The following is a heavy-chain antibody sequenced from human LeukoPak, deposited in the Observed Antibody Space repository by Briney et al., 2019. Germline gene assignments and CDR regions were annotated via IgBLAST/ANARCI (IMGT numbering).Heavy chain of an antibody. Sequence: SVKVSCKASGFTFTSSAVQWVRQARGQRLEWIGWIVVGSGNTNYAQKFQERVTITRDMSTSTAYMELSSLRSEDTAVYYCATRAIFGGGDYYYYYYMDVWGKGTTVTVS. V-gene: IGHV1-58*01. CDR3: ATRAIFGGGDYYYYYYMDV. CDR2: IVVGSGNT. CDR1: GFTFTSSA. J-gene: IGHJ6*03. D-gene: IGHD3-3*01.